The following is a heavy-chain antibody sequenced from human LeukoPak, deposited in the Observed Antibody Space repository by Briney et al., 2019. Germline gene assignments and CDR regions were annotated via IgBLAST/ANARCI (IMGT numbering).Heavy chain of an antibody. D-gene: IGHD4-23*01. V-gene: IGHV1-18*01. CDR1: GYTFTSSG. CDR2: IRVYSGNT. J-gene: IGHJ4*02. Sequence: ASVKVSRKASGYTFTSSGISWVRQAPGQGLEWMGWIRVYSGNTNYAQKLQGRVTMTTDTSTSTVYMELRSLRSDDTAVYYCARSPGMVVTRGDYWGQGTLVTVSS. CDR3: ARSPGMVVTRGDY.